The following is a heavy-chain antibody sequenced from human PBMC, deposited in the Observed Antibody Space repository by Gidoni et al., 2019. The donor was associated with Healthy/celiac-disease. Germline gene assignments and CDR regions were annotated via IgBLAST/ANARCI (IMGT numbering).Heavy chain of an antibody. D-gene: IGHD3-10*01. Sequence: EVQLVESGGGLVQPGGSLGLSCAASGFTFSRYEMNWVRQAPGKGLEWVSYISSSGSTIYYADSVKGRFTISRDNAKNSLYLQMNSLRAEDTAVYYCARDGKEYYYGSGSAFDIWGQGTMVTVSS. V-gene: IGHV3-48*03. J-gene: IGHJ3*02. CDR3: ARDGKEYYYGSGSAFDI. CDR1: GFTFSRYE. CDR2: ISSSGSTI.